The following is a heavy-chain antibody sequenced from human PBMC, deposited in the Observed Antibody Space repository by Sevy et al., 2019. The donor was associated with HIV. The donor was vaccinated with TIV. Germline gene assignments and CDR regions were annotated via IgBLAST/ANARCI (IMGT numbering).Heavy chain of an antibody. CDR1: GYTFTSYD. CDR2: MTPSNRET. Sequence: ASVKVSCKASGYTFTSYDINWVRQAAGQGLEWVGWMTPSNRETGYAQKFEGRITMTGDTSISTAYLELSSLTSEDTAVYFCARNLYGSGTFDYWGQGTLVTVSS. V-gene: IGHV1-8*01. CDR3: ARNLYGSGTFDY. J-gene: IGHJ4*02. D-gene: IGHD3-10*01.